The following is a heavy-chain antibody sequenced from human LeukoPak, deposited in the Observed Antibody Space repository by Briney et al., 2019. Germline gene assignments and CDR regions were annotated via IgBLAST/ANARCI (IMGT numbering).Heavy chain of an antibody. CDR3: ARCRFGKHIDY. CDR2: INHSGST. Sequence: PSETLSLTCAVYGRSFSGYYWSWIRQPPGKGLEWIGEINHSGSTNDKPSLKSRVTISEDTSKNQFSLKLSSVTAADTAVYYCARCRFGKHIDYWGQETLVTVSS. J-gene: IGHJ4*02. CDR1: GRSFSGYY. V-gene: IGHV4-34*01. D-gene: IGHD3-10*01.